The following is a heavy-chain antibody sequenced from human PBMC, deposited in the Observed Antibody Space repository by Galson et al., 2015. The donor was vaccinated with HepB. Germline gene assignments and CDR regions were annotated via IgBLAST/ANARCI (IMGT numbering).Heavy chain of an antibody. Sequence: SLRLSCAASGLTVSRNYMSWVRQAPGKGLEWVAFIHSDGRTYYADSVKGRFTISRDNSKNTLYLEVNSLKVEDTAVYYCARDHSNTDWYFDLWGHGTLVTV. V-gene: IGHV3-53*01. D-gene: IGHD4-17*01. CDR2: IHSDGRT. J-gene: IGHJ2*01. CDR1: GLTVSRNY. CDR3: ARDHSNTDWYFDL.